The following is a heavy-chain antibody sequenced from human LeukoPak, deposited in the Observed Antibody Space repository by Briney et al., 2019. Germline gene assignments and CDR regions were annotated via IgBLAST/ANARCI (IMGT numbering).Heavy chain of an antibody. J-gene: IGHJ4*02. V-gene: IGHV4-34*01. Sequence: SETLSPTCAVYGGSFSGYYWSWIRQPPGKGLEWIGEINHSGSTNYNPSLKSRVTISVDTSKNQFSLKLSSVTAADTAVYYCARAWGTMVRGVQWDYWGQGTLVTVSS. D-gene: IGHD3-10*01. CDR3: ARAWGTMVRGVQWDY. CDR2: INHSGST. CDR1: GGSFSGYY.